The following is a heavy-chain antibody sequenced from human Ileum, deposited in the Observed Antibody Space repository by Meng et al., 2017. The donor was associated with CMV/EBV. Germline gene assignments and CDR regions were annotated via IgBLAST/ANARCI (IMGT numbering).Heavy chain of an antibody. V-gene: IGHV3-30-3*01. J-gene: IGHJ4*02. CDR2: ISADGNKK. Sequence: GESLKISCAVSGFTFRNYPMHWVRQAPGKGLEWLAVISADGNKKYHADSVMGRFTISRDNSKNTLSLQMNGLRGEDTDVYYCAREDDYRNYFDHWGRGTQVTVSS. CDR3: AREDDYRNYFDH. D-gene: IGHD4-11*01. CDR1: GFTFRNYP.